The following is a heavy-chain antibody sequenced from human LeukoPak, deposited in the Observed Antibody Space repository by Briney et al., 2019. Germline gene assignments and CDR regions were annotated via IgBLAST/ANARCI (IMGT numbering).Heavy chain of an antibody. CDR1: GYTFTSYY. V-gene: IGHV1-2*02. CDR2: INPNSGGT. J-gene: IGHJ4*02. Sequence: ASVKVSCKASGYTFTSYYMHWVRQAPGQGLEWMGWINPNSGGTNYAQKFQGRVTMTRDTSISTAYMELSRLRSDDTAVYYCARTQLKTYYYDSSGHFDYWGQGTLVTVSS. CDR3: ARTQLKTYYYDSSGHFDY. D-gene: IGHD3-22*01.